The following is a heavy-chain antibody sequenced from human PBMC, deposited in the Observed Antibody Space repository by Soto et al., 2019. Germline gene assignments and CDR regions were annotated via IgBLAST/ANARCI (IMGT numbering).Heavy chain of an antibody. J-gene: IGHJ6*03. Sequence: GGSLRLSCAASGFTFSSYSMNWVRQAPGKGLEWVSYISSSSSTIYYADSVKGRFTISRDNAKNSLYLQMNSLRAEDTAVYYCACLDYYYYMAVWGKGTTVTVS. CDR2: ISSSSSTI. CDR1: GFTFSSYS. D-gene: IGHD1-1*01. CDR3: ACLDYYYYMAV. V-gene: IGHV3-48*01.